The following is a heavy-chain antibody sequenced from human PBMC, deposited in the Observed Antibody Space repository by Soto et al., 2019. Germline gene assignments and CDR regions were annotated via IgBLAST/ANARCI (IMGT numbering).Heavy chain of an antibody. J-gene: IGHJ4*02. D-gene: IGHD4-17*01. CDR2: ILNSGST. CDR3: ARDYGDYFDY. CDR1: GGSISSGGYF. Sequence: QVQLQESGPGLVKPSQTLSLTCSVSGGSISSGGYFWTWIRQHPGKGREWIGYILNSGSTYYNPSLKSRVTISADTSKTHFSLKLNSVTAADTAVYYCARDYGDYFDYWGQGTLVTVSS. V-gene: IGHV4-31*03.